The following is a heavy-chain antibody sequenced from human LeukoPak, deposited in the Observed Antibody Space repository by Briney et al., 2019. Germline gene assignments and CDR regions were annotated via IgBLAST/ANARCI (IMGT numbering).Heavy chain of an antibody. CDR2: IEQYGSEK. Sequence: PGRSLRLSYAASGFSFSDSWMTWVRQAPGKGLEWVANIEQYGSEKNYVDSVKGRFTISRDNAKNSLYLQMNILRAEDTAVYYCARGHGWFDPWGQGTLVTVSS. CDR1: GFSFSDSW. J-gene: IGHJ5*02. CDR3: ARGHGWFDP. V-gene: IGHV3-7*05.